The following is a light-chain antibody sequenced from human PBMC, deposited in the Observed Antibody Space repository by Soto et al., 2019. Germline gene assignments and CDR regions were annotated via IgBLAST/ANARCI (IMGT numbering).Light chain of an antibody. V-gene: IGKV3-15*01. J-gene: IGKJ1*01. CDR3: QQYNNWPRT. Sequence: ELLMAQTPTTLTVYPGERATLSCMASQSVSSNLAWYQQKPGQAPRLLIYGASTRATGIPARFSGSGSGTEFTLTISSLQSEDFAVYYCQQYNNWPRTFGQGTKVDI. CDR2: GAS. CDR1: QSVSSN.